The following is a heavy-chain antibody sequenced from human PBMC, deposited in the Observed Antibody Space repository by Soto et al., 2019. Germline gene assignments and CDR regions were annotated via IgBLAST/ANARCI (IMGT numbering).Heavy chain of an antibody. CDR3: AKISAGSNDETMFTAFDH. J-gene: IGHJ4*02. D-gene: IGHD6-13*01. CDR1: GDSIRSSY. V-gene: IGHV4-59*03. CDR2: IYHTGTT. Sequence: SETLSLTCTVSGDSIRSSYWTWIRQAPGRGLEWIGDIYHTGTTNYNPSLKSRVSISVDTSKNQFSLRLRSVTAADTAIYFCAKISAGSNDETMFTAFDHWGQGTLVTVSS.